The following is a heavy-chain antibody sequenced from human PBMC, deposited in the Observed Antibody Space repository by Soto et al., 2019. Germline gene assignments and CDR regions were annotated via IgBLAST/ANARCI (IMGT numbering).Heavy chain of an antibody. CDR3: ARGTRITMHRY. CDR2: INHSGGT. D-gene: IGHD3-3*01. CDR1: DSSFSGFY. V-gene: IGHV4-34*01. Sequence: QVQLQQWGAGVLKTSETLSLTCAVFDSSFSGFYWSWIRQPPGKGLEWIGEINHSGGTKYNSSLKSRVTISVDTPKNQFSLKMTSVTAADTAVYYCARGTRITMHRYWGQGALVTVSS. J-gene: IGHJ4*02.